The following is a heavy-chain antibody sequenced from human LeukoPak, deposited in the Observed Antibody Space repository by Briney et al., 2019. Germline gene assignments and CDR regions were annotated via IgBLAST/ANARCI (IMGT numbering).Heavy chain of an antibody. V-gene: IGHV3-21*01. CDR1: GFTFRNYN. D-gene: IGHD2-8*01. Sequence: GGSLRLSCAASGFTFRNYNMNWVRLAPGKGLEWVSSISESSSFIQYADSLKGRFAISRDNAKNSLYLQMNSLKAEDTAVYYCARQRGYCSSGVCRGWFDPWGQGTLVTVSS. CDR2: ISESSSFI. J-gene: IGHJ5*02. CDR3: ARQRGYCSSGVCRGWFDP.